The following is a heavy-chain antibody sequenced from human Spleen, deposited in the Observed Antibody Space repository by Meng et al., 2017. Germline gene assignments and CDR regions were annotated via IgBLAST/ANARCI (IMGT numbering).Heavy chain of an antibody. D-gene: IGHD3-22*01. CDR1: GGSSSRYY. J-gene: IGHJ4*02. V-gene: IGHV4-34*01. Sequence: HVQLQQWGAGLLKPSETLSLTCGVDGGSSSRYYVSWIRQPPGKGLEWIGEINLSGRTNYNPSLRSRLTLSVDTSQNHFSLKLTSVTAADTAVYYCARGMSYSDAAGAYWGQGTLVTVSS. CDR2: INLSGRT. CDR3: ARGMSYSDAAGAY.